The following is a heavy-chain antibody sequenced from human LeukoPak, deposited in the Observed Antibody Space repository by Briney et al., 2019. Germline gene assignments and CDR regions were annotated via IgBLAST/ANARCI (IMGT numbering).Heavy chain of an antibody. CDR2: INPSGGST. CDR1: GYTFTSYY. D-gene: IGHD3-16*02. Sequence: AAVKVCCKASGYTFTSYYMHWVRQAPGQGLEWMGIINPSGGSTSYAQKFQGRVTMTRDTSTSTVYMELSSLRSEDTAVYYCARDWGVRVIGAGEGNGDYWGQGTLVTVSS. V-gene: IGHV1-46*01. J-gene: IGHJ4*02. CDR3: ARDWGVRVIGAGEGNGDY.